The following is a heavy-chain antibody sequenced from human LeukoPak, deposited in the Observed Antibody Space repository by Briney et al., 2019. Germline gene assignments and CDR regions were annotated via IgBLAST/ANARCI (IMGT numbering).Heavy chain of an antibody. CDR1: GYSFTNYW. V-gene: IGHV5-51*01. Sequence: GESLKISCKSSGYSFTNYWNGWVRQMPGKGLEWMGIIYPGDSDTRYSPSFRGQVTFSADKSITTAYLQWSSLKASDTAMYYCARLAGDGHNYFDSWGQGTLVTVSS. CDR3: ARLAGDGHNYFDS. J-gene: IGHJ4*02. D-gene: IGHD5-24*01. CDR2: IYPGDSDT.